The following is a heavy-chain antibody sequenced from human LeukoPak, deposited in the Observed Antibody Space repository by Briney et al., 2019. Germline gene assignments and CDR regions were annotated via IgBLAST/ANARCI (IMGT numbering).Heavy chain of an antibody. CDR3: ARDNPVTIFGVVIIAQFDY. CDR1: GYTFTSYG. J-gene: IGHJ4*02. Sequence: ASVKVSCKPSGYTFTSYGISWVRQAPGQGLEWMGWISAYNGNTNYAQKLQGRVTMTTDTSTITAYMELRSLRSDDTAVYYCARDNPVTIFGVVIIAQFDYWGQGTLVTVSS. CDR2: ISAYNGNT. D-gene: IGHD3-3*01. V-gene: IGHV1-18*01.